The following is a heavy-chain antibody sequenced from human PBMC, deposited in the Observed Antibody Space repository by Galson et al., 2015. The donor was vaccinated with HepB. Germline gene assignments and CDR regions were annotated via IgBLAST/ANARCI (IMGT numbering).Heavy chain of an antibody. CDR3: ARREYYDSSGGSADWFDP. Sequence: QSGAEVKKPGESLRISCKGSGYSFTSYWISWVRQMPGKGLEWMGRIDPSDSYTNYSPSFQGHVTISADKSISTACLQWSSLKASDTAMYYCARREYYDSSGGSADWFDPWGQGTLVTVSS. V-gene: IGHV5-10-1*01. J-gene: IGHJ5*02. D-gene: IGHD3-22*01. CDR2: IDPSDSYT. CDR1: GYSFTSYW.